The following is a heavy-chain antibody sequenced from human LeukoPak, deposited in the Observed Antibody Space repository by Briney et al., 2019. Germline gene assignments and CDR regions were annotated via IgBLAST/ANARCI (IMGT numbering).Heavy chain of an antibody. Sequence: SETLSLTCAVYGGSFSGYFCWIRQSPGKGLEWIGEINHRGVTNYRPSLGGRVSIFTDRSLNQFSLRLTSVTAADTGTYYCASRPGTSVIRGVSPKYWGQGTPVTVSS. CDR3: ASRPGTSVIRGVSPKY. CDR1: GGSFSGYF. CDR2: INHRGVT. D-gene: IGHD3-10*01. J-gene: IGHJ4*02. V-gene: IGHV4-34*01.